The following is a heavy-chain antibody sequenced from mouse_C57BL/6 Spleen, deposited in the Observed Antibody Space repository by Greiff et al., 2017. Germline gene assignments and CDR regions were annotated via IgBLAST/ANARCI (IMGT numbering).Heavy chain of an antibody. D-gene: IGHD2-5*01. CDR2: IDPSDSYT. CDR3: ARSGYSNYLDY. V-gene: IGHV1-59*01. CDR1: GYTFTSYW. J-gene: IGHJ2*01. Sequence: VQLQQPGAELVRPGTSVKLSCKASGYTFTSYWMHWVKQRPGQGLEWIGVIDPSDSYTNYNQKFKGKATLTVDTSSSTAYMQLSSLTSEDSAVYYCARSGYSNYLDYWGQGTTLTVSS.